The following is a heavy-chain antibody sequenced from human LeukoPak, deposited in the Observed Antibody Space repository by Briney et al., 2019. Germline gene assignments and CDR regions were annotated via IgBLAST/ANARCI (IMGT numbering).Heavy chain of an antibody. Sequence: PSETLSLTCTVSGGSISSGDYYWSWIRQPPGKGLEWIGYIYYSGSTYYNPSLKSRVTISVDTSKSQFSLKLSSVTAADTAVYYCARTEAHRVRWLVRGEPGYFDYWGQGALVTVSS. CDR1: GGSISSGDYY. CDR3: ARTEAHRVRWLVRGEPGYFDY. J-gene: IGHJ4*02. D-gene: IGHD6-19*01. V-gene: IGHV4-30-4*01. CDR2: IYYSGST.